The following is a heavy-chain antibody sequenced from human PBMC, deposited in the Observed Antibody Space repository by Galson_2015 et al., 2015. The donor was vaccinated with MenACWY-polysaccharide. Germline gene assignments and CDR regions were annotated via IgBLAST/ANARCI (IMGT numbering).Heavy chain of an antibody. CDR3: AKAYIAVIPDAAYNH. D-gene: IGHD2-2*01. Sequence: SLRLSCAASGFSFSSCAMSWVRQAPGKGLEWVSGISGSGGDTYYADSVKGRFTISRDNSKSTLFLQMNSLRAEDTAIYYCAKAYIAVIPDAAYNHWGQGTLVTVSS. J-gene: IGHJ5*02. CDR2: ISGSGGDT. V-gene: IGHV3-23*01. CDR1: GFSFSSCA.